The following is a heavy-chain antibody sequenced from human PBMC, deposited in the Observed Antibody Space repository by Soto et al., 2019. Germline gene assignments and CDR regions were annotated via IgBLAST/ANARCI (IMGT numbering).Heavy chain of an antibody. CDR2: ISYDGSNK. V-gene: IGHV3-30-3*01. CDR3: ASLVVSGSLVDY. Sequence: QVQLVESGGGVVQPGRSLRLSCAASGFTFSSYAMHWVRQAPGKGLEWVAVISYDGSNKYYADSVKGRFTISRDNSKNTLYLQMNSLSAEDTAVYYCASLVVSGSLVDYWGQGTLVTVSS. J-gene: IGHJ4*02. D-gene: IGHD1-26*01. CDR1: GFTFSSYA.